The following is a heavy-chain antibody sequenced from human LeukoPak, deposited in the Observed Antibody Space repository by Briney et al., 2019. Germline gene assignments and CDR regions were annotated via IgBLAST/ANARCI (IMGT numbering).Heavy chain of an antibody. CDR3: ARRYFVSGSYYTDY. V-gene: IGHV1-2*02. CDR1: GYTFTGYY. CDR2: ISPNSGGT. J-gene: IGHJ4*02. D-gene: IGHD3-10*01. Sequence: GASVKVSCKAAGYTFTGYYMHWVRQAPGQGLEWMGWISPNSGGTNYAQKFQGRVTMTRDTSITTAYMELSRLRSDDTAVYYCARRYFVSGSYYTDYWGQGTLVTVSS.